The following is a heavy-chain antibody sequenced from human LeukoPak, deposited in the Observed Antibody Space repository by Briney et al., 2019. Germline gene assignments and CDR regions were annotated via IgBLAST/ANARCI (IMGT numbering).Heavy chain of an antibody. CDR1: GYTFTSYY. D-gene: IGHD3-10*01. CDR2: INPSGGST. CDR3: ARDTRGNWFDP. V-gene: IGHV1-46*01. Sequence: ASVKVSCKASGYTFTSYYMHWVRQAPGQGLEWMGIINPSGGSTSYAQKLQGRVTMTTDTSTSTAYMELRSLRSDDTAVYYCARDTRGNWFDPWGQGTLVTVSS. J-gene: IGHJ5*02.